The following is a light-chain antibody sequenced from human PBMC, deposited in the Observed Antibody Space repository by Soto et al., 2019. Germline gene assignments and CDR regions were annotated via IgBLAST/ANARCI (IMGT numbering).Light chain of an antibody. CDR2: ENY. CDR1: SSNIGMTS. CDR3: GTWDTRLSRDV. V-gene: IGLV1-51*02. Sequence: QSVLTQPHSVSAAPGQNVTISCSGSSSNIGMTSVSWYQQLPEAAPKLLIHENYKRPSGTPDRFSGSKSGTSATLGSAGLQPGDEADYYCGTWDTRLSRDVFGAGTKLTVL. J-gene: IGLJ1*01.